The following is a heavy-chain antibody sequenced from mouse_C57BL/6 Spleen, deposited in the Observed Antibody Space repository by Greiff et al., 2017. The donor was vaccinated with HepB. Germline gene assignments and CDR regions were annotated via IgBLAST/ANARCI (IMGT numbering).Heavy chain of an antibody. D-gene: IGHD1-1*01. J-gene: IGHJ1*03. CDR1: GYTFTSYW. V-gene: IGHV1-53*01. CDR3: ARRDYGSSMHWYFDV. CDR2: INPSNGGT. Sequence: QVQLKQPGTELVKPGASVKLSCKASGYTFTSYWMHWVKQRPGQGLEWIGNINPSNGGTNYNEKFKSKATLTVDKSSSTAYMQLSSLTSEDSAVYYCARRDYGSSMHWYFDVWGTGTTVTVSS.